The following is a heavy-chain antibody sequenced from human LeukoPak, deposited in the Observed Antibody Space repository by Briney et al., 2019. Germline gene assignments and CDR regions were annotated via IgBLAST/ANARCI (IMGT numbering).Heavy chain of an antibody. CDR3: ARDLERYYDLEGRSGY. CDR2: ISAHNGNA. Sequence: ASVKVSCKTSGYTFTSYGINWVRQAPGQGLEWMGRISAHNGNANYAQKFQRRVTMTTDTLATTAYMELRSLRSDDTAVYYCARDLERYYDLEGRSGYWGQGTLVTVSS. V-gene: IGHV1-18*01. CDR1: GYTFTSYG. D-gene: IGHD3-3*01. J-gene: IGHJ4*02.